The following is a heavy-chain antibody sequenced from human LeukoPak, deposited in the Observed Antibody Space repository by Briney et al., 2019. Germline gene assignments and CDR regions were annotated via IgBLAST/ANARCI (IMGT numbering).Heavy chain of an antibody. CDR3: ARVIVFYYGMDV. Sequence: SETLSRTCNVSGGSISNYYWNWIRQPPGKGLEWIGYIYYSGNTNYNPSLKSRVTISVDTSKNQFSLKLSSVTAADTAVYYCARVIVFYYGMDVWGQGTTVTVSS. CDR2: IYYSGNT. V-gene: IGHV4-59*01. D-gene: IGHD3-22*01. CDR1: GGSISNYY. J-gene: IGHJ6*02.